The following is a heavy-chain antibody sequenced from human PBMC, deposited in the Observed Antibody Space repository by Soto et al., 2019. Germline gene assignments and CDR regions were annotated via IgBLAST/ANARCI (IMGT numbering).Heavy chain of an antibody. Sequence: GGSLRLSCAASGFTFDDYGMSWVRQAPGKGLEWVSGINWNGGSTGYADSVKGRFTISRDNSKNTLYLQMNSLRAEDTAVYYCAKDPPAYSSGWTPSEYFQHWGQGTLVTVSS. CDR3: AKDPPAYSSGWTPSEYFQH. D-gene: IGHD6-19*01. J-gene: IGHJ1*01. CDR1: GFTFDDYG. CDR2: INWNGGST. V-gene: IGHV3-20*04.